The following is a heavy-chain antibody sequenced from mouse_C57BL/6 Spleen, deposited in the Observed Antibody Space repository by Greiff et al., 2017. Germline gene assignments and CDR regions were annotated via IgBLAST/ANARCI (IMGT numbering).Heavy chain of an antibody. D-gene: IGHD3-2*02. V-gene: IGHV5-17*01. Sequence: EVMLVESGGGLVKPGGSLKLSCAASGFTFSDYGMHWVRQAPEQGLEWVAYISSGSSTINYADTVKGRFTISRDNAKNTLFLQMTSLRSEDTAMYYCARAQAMDYWGQGTSVTVSS. CDR2: ISSGSSTI. CDR3: ARAQAMDY. CDR1: GFTFSDYG. J-gene: IGHJ4*01.